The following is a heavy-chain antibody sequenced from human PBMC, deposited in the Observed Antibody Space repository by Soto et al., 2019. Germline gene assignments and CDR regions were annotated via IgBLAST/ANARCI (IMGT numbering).Heavy chain of an antibody. Sequence: EVQLVESGGGLVQPGGSLRLSCAASGFSLSNSWMTWVRQAPGKGLEWVANMKHDGSKEYYAASVKGRITISGDNAKISLYLLTNSLTVEPPAVYFCARDATYFNSSGIYYDVLDIWGQGTMVSVSS. CDR1: GFSLSNSW. V-gene: IGHV3-7*05. CDR2: MKHDGSKE. J-gene: IGHJ3*02. D-gene: IGHD1-26*01. CDR3: ARDATYFNSSGIYYDVLDI.